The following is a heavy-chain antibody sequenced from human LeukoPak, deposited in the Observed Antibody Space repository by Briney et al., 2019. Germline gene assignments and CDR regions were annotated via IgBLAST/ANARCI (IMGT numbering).Heavy chain of an antibody. Sequence: SETLSLTCAVYGGSFSGYYWNLIRQPPGKGLEWIGEINHSGSTNYNPSLKSRVTISVDTSKNQFSLKLSSVTAADTAVYYCARAELSIIDAFDIWGQGTMVTVSS. CDR3: ARAELSIIDAFDI. CDR1: GGSFSGYY. V-gene: IGHV4-34*01. D-gene: IGHD3-16*01. CDR2: INHSGST. J-gene: IGHJ3*02.